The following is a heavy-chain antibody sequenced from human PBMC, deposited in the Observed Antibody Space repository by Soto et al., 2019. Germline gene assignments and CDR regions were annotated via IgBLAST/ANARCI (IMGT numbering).Heavy chain of an antibody. J-gene: IGHJ5*02. Sequence: PSETLSLTCTFSGCSINSKKDYWGWIRQPPGKGLEWIGSLYYSGSTNYSPSLKSRVTISVDTSKNQFSLKLSSVTAADTAVYYCARITMISWFHPWGQGTPVTVS. V-gene: IGHV4-39*01. D-gene: IGHD3-22*01. CDR3: ARITMISWFHP. CDR2: LYYSGST. CDR1: GCSINSKKDY.